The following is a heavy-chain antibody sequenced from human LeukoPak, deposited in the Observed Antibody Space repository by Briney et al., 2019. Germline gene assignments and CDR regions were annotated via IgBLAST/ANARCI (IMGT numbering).Heavy chain of an antibody. J-gene: IGHJ2*01. V-gene: IGHV4-34*01. D-gene: IGHD2-8*01. CDR1: GGSFSGYY. CDR2: INHSGST. Sequence: PSETLSLTCAVYGGSFSGYYWSWIRQPPGKGLEWIGEINHSGSTNYNPSLKSRVTISVDTSKNQFSLKLSSVTAADTAVYYCARSRIVLMDRTPYWYFDLWDRGTLVTVSS. CDR3: ARSRIVLMDRTPYWYFDL.